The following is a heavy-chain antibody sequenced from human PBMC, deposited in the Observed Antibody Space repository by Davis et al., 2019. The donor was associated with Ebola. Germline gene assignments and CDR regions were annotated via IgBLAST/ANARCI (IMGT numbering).Heavy chain of an antibody. CDR1: GFTFASYA. V-gene: IGHV3-23*01. Sequence: PGESLKISCAASGFTFASYAMSWVRQAPGKGLEWVSAISGSGGATYYADSVKGRFIVSRDNSKKTLYLQMNSLRAEDTAVYYCAKSGLSFGVVKYHYGMDVWGKGTTVTVSS. J-gene: IGHJ6*04. CDR3: AKSGLSFGVVKYHYGMDV. D-gene: IGHD3-3*01. CDR2: ISGSGGAT.